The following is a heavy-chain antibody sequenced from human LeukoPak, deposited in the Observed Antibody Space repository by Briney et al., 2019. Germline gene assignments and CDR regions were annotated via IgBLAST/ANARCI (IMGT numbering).Heavy chain of an antibody. CDR2: INWDSGAK. CDR1: GIIFDQYA. J-gene: IGHJ3*02. Sequence: PGRSLRLSCVGSGIIFDQYAMHWVRQAPGKGLEWVAGINWDSGAKGHADSVKGRFAISRDNAKNSLYLEMNSLRAEDMALYYCVKEIKVREYSTSGALEIWGQGTMVTVSS. V-gene: IGHV3-9*03. CDR3: VKEIKVREYSTSGALEI. D-gene: IGHD2/OR15-2a*01.